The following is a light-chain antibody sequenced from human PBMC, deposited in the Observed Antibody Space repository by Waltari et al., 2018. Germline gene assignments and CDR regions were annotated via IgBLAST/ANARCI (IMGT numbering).Light chain of an antibody. Sequence: EIVMTQSPVTLSVSPGERATLSCRASQSVGTKLAWYQQKPGQAPRLLIYGASTRATGITARFSGSGSGTEFTLTISSLQPEDFATYYCQQLHSPGYTFGQGTKLEIK. CDR3: QQLHSPGYT. CDR1: QSVGTK. CDR2: GAS. J-gene: IGKJ2*01. V-gene: IGKV3-15*01.